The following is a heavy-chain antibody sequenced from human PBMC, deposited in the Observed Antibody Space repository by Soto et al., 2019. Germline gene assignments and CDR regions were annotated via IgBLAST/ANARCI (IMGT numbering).Heavy chain of an antibody. CDR2: IYYSGSA. J-gene: IGHJ6*02. Sequence: PYTLWLTSSVSGGSISSSNSYWGWTGQPPAKWLAWFGSIYYSGSAYYNPSLKGRITISVDKYKNQFSLKMSSVTDADTAVYYSARPHLYNWNDDSYYYGMDLWGQVNTVT. CDR1: GGSISSSNSY. CDR3: ARPHLYNWNDDSYYYGMDL. V-gene: IGHV4-39*01. D-gene: IGHD1-1*01.